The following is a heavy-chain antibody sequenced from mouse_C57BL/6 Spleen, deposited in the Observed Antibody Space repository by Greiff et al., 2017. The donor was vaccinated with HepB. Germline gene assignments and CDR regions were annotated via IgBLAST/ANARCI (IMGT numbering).Heavy chain of an antibody. CDR1: GYTFTTYP. D-gene: IGHD1-1*01. CDR3: ARGDYYGSSYYFDY. Sequence: VQLQESGAELVKPGASVKMSCKASGYTFTTYPIEWMKQNHGKSLEWIGNFHPYNDDTKYNEKFKGKATLTVEKSSSTVYLELSRLTSEDSAVYYCARGDYYGSSYYFDYWGQGTTLTVSS. J-gene: IGHJ2*01. CDR2: FHPYNDDT. V-gene: IGHV1-47*01.